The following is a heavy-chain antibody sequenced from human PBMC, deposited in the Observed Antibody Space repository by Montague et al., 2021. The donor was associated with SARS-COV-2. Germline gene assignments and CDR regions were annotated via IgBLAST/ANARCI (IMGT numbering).Heavy chain of an antibody. D-gene: IGHD7-27*01. CDR1: GFSLISDGVG. CDR3: AHSLLFSSLGHFDS. CDR2: IFWNDDK. Sequence: PALVKPTQTLTLTCTFSGFSLISDGVGVGWIRQPPGKALEWLALIFWNDDKRYNSSLKNRLTVTKDTSKNQVVLTMTNMDPLDTGTYYCAHSLLFSSLGHFDSGGQGTLITVAS. V-gene: IGHV2-5*01. J-gene: IGHJ4*02.